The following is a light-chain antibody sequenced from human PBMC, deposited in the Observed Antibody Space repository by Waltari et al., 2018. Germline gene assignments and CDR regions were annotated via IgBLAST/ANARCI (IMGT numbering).Light chain of an antibody. CDR3: CSYTGTYTHWV. CDR2: DVS. J-gene: IGLJ3*02. CDR1: RNDVGAYNY. V-gene: IGLV2-11*01. Sequence: QSALTQPRPVSGSPGQSVTISCTGTRNDVGAYNYVSWHQQHPGKAPKLMIYDVSKRPSGVPDRFSASKSGNTASLTISGLQAEDEADYYCCSYTGTYTHWVFGGGTKLTVL.